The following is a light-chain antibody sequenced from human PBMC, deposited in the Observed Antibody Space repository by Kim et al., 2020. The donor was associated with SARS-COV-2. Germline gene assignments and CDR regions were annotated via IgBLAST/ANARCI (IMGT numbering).Light chain of an antibody. CDR3: QQYSHWPPYT. J-gene: IGKJ2*01. V-gene: IGKV3-15*01. CDR2: GAS. CDR1: QSVDSN. Sequence: SPGEGVTLSCRASQSVDSNLAWYQQKPGQAPRLLIYGASTRATDIPARFSGSGSGTEFTLIISSLQSEDFAVYYCQQYSHWPPYTFGQGTKVDIK.